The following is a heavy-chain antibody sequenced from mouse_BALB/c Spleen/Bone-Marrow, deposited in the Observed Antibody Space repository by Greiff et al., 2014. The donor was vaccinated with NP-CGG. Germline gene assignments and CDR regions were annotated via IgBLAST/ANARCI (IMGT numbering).Heavy chain of an antibody. V-gene: IGHV4-1*02. CDR1: GFDFSRYW. J-gene: IGHJ3*01. D-gene: IGHD1-2*01. CDR2: INPDSNTI. Sequence: VQLKESGGGLVQPGGSLKLSCAASGFDFSRYWMSWVRQAPGKGLEWIGEINPDSNTINYTPSLKDKFIISRDNSKNTLYLQISKVRSEDTARYYCARRGYYGSFAYWGQGALVTVSA. CDR3: ARRGYYGSFAY.